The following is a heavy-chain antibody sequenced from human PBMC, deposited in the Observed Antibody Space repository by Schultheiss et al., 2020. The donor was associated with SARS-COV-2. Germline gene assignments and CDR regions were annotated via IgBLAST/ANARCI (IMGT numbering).Heavy chain of an antibody. D-gene: IGHD2-2*01. Sequence: GGSLRLSSAASGFTFSSYAMSWVRQAPGKGLEWVSAISGSGGSTYYADSVKGRFTISRDNSKNTLYLQMNSLRAEDTAVYYCAKMSGLSLHLVVPAALHYWGQGTLVTVSS. CDR2: ISGSGGST. V-gene: IGHV3-23*01. CDR1: GFTFSSYA. CDR3: AKMSGLSLHLVVPAALHY. J-gene: IGHJ4*02.